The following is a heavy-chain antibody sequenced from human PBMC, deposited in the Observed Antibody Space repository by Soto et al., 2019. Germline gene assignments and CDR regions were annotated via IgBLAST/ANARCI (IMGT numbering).Heavy chain of an antibody. CDR3: AKLLSGSPRYYGMDV. J-gene: IGHJ6*02. CDR2: IYHSGST. Sequence: SETLSLTCTVSGGSISSYYWSWIRQPPGKGLEWIGYIYHSGSTYYNPSLKSRVTISVDRSKNQFSLKLSSVTAADTAVYYCAKLLSGSPRYYGMDVWGQGTTVTVSS. CDR1: GGSISSYY. D-gene: IGHD1-26*01. V-gene: IGHV4-59*12.